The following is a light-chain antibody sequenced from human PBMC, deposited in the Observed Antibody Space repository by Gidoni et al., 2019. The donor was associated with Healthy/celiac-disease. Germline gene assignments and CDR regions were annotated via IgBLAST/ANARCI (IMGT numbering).Light chain of an antibody. CDR2: DAS. J-gene: IGKJ3*01. CDR1: QDISNY. V-gene: IGKV1-33*01. CDR3: QQYDNLHIT. Sequence: DLQMTQSPSSLSASVGDRVTITCQASQDISNYLNWYQQKPGKAPKLLIYDASNLETGVPSRFSGSGSGTDFTFTISSLQPEDIATYYCQQYDNLHITFXPXTKVDIK.